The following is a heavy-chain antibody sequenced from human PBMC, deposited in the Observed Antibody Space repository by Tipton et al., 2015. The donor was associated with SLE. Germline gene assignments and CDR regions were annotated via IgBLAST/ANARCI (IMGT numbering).Heavy chain of an antibody. V-gene: IGHV3-30*04. J-gene: IGHJ6*03. CDR1: GFTFGSYA. CDR3: ARDYKSNWHYYYDYYYMDV. Sequence: SLRLSCEASGFTFGSYAMNRVRHAAGKGLEWVALMSYHGTDEYYADSVEGRFTNSRDNSKKMLYLQMNSLRAEDTAVYYCARDYKSNWHYYYDYYYMDVWGKGTTVTVSS. CDR2: MSYHGTDE. D-gene: IGHD1-7*01.